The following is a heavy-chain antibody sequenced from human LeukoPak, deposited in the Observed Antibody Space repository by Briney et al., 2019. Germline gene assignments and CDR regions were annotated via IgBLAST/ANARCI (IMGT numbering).Heavy chain of an antibody. Sequence: GGTLRLSCAASGFTFSSYSMNWVRQAPGKGLEWVSSISSSSSYIYYADSVKGRFTISRDNAKNSLYLQMNSLRAEDTAVYYCAKDLDYDILTGFDYWGQGTLVTVSS. CDR3: AKDLDYDILTGFDY. J-gene: IGHJ4*02. V-gene: IGHV3-21*04. D-gene: IGHD3-9*01. CDR1: GFTFSSYS. CDR2: ISSSSSYI.